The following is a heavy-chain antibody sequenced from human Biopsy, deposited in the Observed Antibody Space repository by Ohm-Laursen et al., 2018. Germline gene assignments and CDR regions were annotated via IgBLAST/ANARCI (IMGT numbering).Heavy chain of an antibody. Sequence: SLRLSCAAFGFTFSTYAMTWVRQAPGKGLEWVANISQDGGEKYYADSVKGRFTISRDNAKDSLYLQMSSLRVEDTALYYCASALQYCSATTCSGGSDFWGQGTLVTVSS. CDR2: ISQDGGEK. V-gene: IGHV3-7*01. CDR1: GFTFSTYA. J-gene: IGHJ4*02. CDR3: ASALQYCSATTCSGGSDF. D-gene: IGHD2-15*01.